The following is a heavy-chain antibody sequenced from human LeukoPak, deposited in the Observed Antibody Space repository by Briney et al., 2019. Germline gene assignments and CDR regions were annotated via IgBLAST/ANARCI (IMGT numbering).Heavy chain of an antibody. J-gene: IGHJ6*02. CDR2: ISSSSSYI. D-gene: IGHD2-2*01. CDR3: ARDGCSSTSCYYYYGMDV. V-gene: IGHV3-21*01. Sequence: GGSLRLSCAASGFTFSSYSMNWVRQAPGKGLEWVSSISSSSSYIYYADSVKGRFTISRDKAKNSLYLQMNSLRAEDTAVYYCARDGCSSTSCYYYYGMDVWGQGTTVTVSS. CDR1: GFTFSSYS.